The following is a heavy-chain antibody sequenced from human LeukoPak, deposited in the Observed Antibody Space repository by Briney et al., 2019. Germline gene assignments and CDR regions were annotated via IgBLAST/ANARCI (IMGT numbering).Heavy chain of an antibody. CDR2: ISSSTSYI. Sequence: GGSLRLSCAASGFTFGSYAMSWIRQAPGKGLEWVSSISSSTSYIYYADSVKGRFTISKDNAKNSLYLQMNSLRAEDTAVYYCARAGGSTVSHSDYWGQGTLATVSS. CDR1: GFTFGSYA. CDR3: ARAGGSTVSHSDY. J-gene: IGHJ4*02. D-gene: IGHD4-17*01. V-gene: IGHV3-21*01.